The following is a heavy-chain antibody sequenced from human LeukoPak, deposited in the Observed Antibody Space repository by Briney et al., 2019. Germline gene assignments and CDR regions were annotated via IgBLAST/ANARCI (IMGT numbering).Heavy chain of an antibody. J-gene: IGHJ4*02. D-gene: IGHD1-26*01. CDR3: AREQLGAPDY. V-gene: IGHV4-61*01. Sequence: KTSETLSLTCTVSGGSVSSGSYYWSWIRQPPGKGLEWIGYIYYGGSTNYNPSLESRVTISVDTSKNQFSLKLSSVTAADTAVYYCAREQLGAPDYWGQGTLVTVSS. CDR2: IYYGGST. CDR1: GGSVSSGSYY.